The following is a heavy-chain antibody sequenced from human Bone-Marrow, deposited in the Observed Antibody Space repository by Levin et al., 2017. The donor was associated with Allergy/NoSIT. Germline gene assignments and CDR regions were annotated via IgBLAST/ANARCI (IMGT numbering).Heavy chain of an antibody. J-gene: IGHJ4*02. V-gene: IGHV4-59*01. Sequence: SETLSLTCTVSGGSISNYYWSWIRQPPGKGLEWIGYIYYSGTTNYNPSLKSRVSISVDTSKSQFSLKLTSVTAADTAIYYCARMGDTAMVDPFDYWGQGTLVTVSS. CDR3: ARMGDTAMVDPFDY. CDR1: GGSISNYY. D-gene: IGHD5-18*01. CDR2: IYYSGTT.